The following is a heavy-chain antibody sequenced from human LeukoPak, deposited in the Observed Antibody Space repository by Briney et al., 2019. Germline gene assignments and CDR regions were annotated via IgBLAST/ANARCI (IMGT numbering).Heavy chain of an antibody. CDR3: ARDGTMGQSYYYYMDV. V-gene: IGHV3-23*01. CDR2: INGSGGST. CDR1: GFTFSSYA. J-gene: IGHJ6*03. Sequence: PGGSLRLSCAASGFTFSSYAMSWVRQAPGKGLERVSDINGSGGSTYYADSVKGRFTISRDNSQNTLYLQMNSLRVEDTAVYYCARDGTMGQSYYYYMDVWGKGTTVTVSS. D-gene: IGHD3-10*01.